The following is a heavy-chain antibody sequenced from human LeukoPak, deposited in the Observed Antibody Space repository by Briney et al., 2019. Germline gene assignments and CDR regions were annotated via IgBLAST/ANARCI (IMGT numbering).Heavy chain of an antibody. CDR1: GYSISSGYY. D-gene: IGHD3-10*01. V-gene: IGHV4-38-2*02. CDR3: ARHGTYYYGSGSAYYFDY. CDR2: IYYSGST. J-gene: IGHJ4*02. Sequence: SETLSLTCTVSGYSISSGYYWGWIRQPPGKGLEWIGSIYYSGSTYYNPSLKSRVTISVDTSKNQFSLKLSSVTAADTAVYYCARHGTYYYGSGSAYYFDYWGQGTLVTVSS.